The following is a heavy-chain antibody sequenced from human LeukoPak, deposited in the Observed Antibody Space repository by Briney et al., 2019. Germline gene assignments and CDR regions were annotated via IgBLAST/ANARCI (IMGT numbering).Heavy chain of an antibody. J-gene: IGHJ6*03. Sequence: PGGSLRLSCAASGFTFSRYGMHWVRQAPGKGVEGVAVIWYDESNSYYADSVKGRFTISRDNSKKTLYLQMNSLRAEDTAVYYCAKSFLELEAYDYYMDVWGKGTTVTVSS. CDR1: GFTFSRYG. D-gene: IGHD1-7*01. V-gene: IGHV3-33*06. CDR3: AKSFLELEAYDYYMDV. CDR2: IWYDESNS.